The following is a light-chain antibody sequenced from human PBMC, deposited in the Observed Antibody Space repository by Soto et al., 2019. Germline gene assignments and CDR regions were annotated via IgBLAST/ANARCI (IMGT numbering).Light chain of an antibody. V-gene: IGKV1-5*03. CDR2: TAS. Sequence: DIQMTQSPSTLSASIGDRITISCRASQNIDTWLAWYQQRPGEAPKLLIYTASNLENGVPSRFSGSGSGTAFTLTISSLQPEDFATYYCQQYCDSSRSFGQGTQVE. CDR3: QQYCDSSRS. CDR1: QNIDTW. J-gene: IGKJ1*01.